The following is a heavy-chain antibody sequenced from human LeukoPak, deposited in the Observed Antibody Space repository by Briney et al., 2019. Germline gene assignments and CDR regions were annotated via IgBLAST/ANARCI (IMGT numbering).Heavy chain of an antibody. Sequence: ASVKVSCKASGGTFSSYPISWVRQAPGQGLEWMGRIIPIFDIANYAQKFQGRVTITADKSTSTAYMELSSLRSEDTAVYYCARVGRGSKRGYDFWSGCPNWFDPWGQGTLVTVSS. V-gene: IGHV1-69*04. CDR1: GGTFSSYP. CDR2: IIPIFDIA. CDR3: ARVGRGSKRGYDFWSGCPNWFDP. D-gene: IGHD3-3*01. J-gene: IGHJ5*02.